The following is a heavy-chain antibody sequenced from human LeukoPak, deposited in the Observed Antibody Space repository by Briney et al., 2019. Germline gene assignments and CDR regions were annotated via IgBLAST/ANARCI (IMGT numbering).Heavy chain of an antibody. CDR1: GYTFTSYG. CDR3: ARGLGSSDLLWFGELLYSWGQPSNWFDP. CDR2: ISAYNGNT. D-gene: IGHD3-10*01. J-gene: IGHJ5*02. Sequence: ASVKVSCKASGYTFTSYGISWVRQAPGQGLEWMGWISAYNGNTNYAQKLQGRVTMTTDTSTSTAYMELRSLRSDDTAVYYCARGLGSSDLLWFGELLYSWGQPSNWFDPWGQGTLVTVSS. V-gene: IGHV1-18*01.